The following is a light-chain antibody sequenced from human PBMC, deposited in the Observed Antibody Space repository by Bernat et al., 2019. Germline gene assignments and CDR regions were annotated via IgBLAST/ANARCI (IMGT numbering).Light chain of an antibody. Sequence: DVVMTQSPLSLPVTLGQPASISCRSSQSLVYSDGNSYLNWFQQRPGHSPRRLIYKAANRDSGVPDRFSGSGSGTDFTLKISRVEAEDVGVYYYCMHGSHWPYTFGQGTKLEIK. J-gene: IGKJ2*01. CDR1: QSLVYSDGNSY. V-gene: IGKV2-30*01. CDR3: MHGSHWPYT. CDR2: KAA.